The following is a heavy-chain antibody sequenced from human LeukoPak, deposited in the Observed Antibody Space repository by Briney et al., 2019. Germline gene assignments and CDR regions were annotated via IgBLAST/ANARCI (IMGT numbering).Heavy chain of an antibody. Sequence: ASVKVSCKVSGYTLTELSMHWVRQAPGQGLEWMGWINPNSSVTNYAQRFQGRVTMTRDTSISAAYMELRWLTSDDTAVYYCARERGGNSPFDSWGQGTLVTVSS. V-gene: IGHV1-2*02. CDR3: ARERGGNSPFDS. CDR2: INPNSSVT. D-gene: IGHD4-23*01. CDR1: GYTLTELS. J-gene: IGHJ4*02.